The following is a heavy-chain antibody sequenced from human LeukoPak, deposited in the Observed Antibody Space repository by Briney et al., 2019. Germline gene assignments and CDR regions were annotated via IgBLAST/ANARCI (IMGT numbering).Heavy chain of an antibody. J-gene: IGHJ4*02. Sequence: AGGSLRLYCAASGFTFRNFYMTWIRQAPGKGLEWVSYISDSGGAMSYSDSVKGRFTISRDNAKNSVYLQTNSLRAEDTAVYYCAREYSGLDYWGQGTLVTVSS. CDR3: AREYSGLDY. CDR2: ISDSGGAM. CDR1: GFTFRNFY. D-gene: IGHD1-26*01. V-gene: IGHV3-11*01.